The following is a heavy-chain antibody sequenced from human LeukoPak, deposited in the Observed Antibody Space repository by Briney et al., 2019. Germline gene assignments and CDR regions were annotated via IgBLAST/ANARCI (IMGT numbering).Heavy chain of an antibody. CDR1: GFTFSDYY. V-gene: IGHV3-11*04. CDR3: ARIAELGALDGYNKHDAFDI. CDR2: ISSSGSYI. Sequence: MPGGSLRLSCAASGFTFSDYYMSWIRQAPGKGLEWVSYISSSGSYIYYADSVKGRFTISRDNAKNSLYLQMNSLRAEDTAVYYCARIAELGALDGYNKHDAFDIWGQGTMVTVSS. J-gene: IGHJ3*02. D-gene: IGHD5-24*01.